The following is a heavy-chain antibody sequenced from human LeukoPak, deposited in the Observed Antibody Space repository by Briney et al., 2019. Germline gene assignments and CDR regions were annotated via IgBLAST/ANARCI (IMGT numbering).Heavy chain of an antibody. Sequence: SETLSLTCTVYGGSFSGYYWSWIRQPPGKGLEWIGEINHSGSTNYNPSLKSRVTISVDTSKNQFSLKLSSVTAADTAVYYCAREWGSSWYNRFDPWGQGTLVTVSS. V-gene: IGHV4-34*01. CDR2: INHSGST. CDR3: AREWGSSWYNRFDP. D-gene: IGHD6-13*01. CDR1: GGSFSGYY. J-gene: IGHJ5*02.